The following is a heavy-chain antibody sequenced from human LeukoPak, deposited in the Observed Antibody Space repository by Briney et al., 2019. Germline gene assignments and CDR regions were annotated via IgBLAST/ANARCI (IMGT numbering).Heavy chain of an antibody. D-gene: IGHD3-22*01. CDR3: AKEYDYYDSSGYYYPYFDY. J-gene: IGHJ4*02. Sequence: GGSLRLSCAASGFTFSSYAMSWVRQAPGKGLEWVSAISGSGGSTYYADSVKGRFTISRDNSKNTLYLQMNSLRAEDTAVYYCAKEYDYYDSSGYYYPYFDYWGQGTLVTVSS. V-gene: IGHV3-23*01. CDR2: ISGSGGST. CDR1: GFTFSSYA.